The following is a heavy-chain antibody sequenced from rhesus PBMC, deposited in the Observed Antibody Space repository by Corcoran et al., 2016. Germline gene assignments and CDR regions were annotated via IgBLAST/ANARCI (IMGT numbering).Heavy chain of an antibody. CDR2: IYTTTGNT. Sequence: QVHLKESGPGLVKPSETLSLTCAVSGGSPSTGYAWGWIRQSPGMGLEWIVSIYTTTGNTYYDPSLKSRVTISKDTANNQVSLKVSSVTAADTAVYYCARLMYIWNNYYYCDQWGQGLLVTVSS. CDR1: GGSPSTGYA. V-gene: IGHV4S7*01. D-gene: IGHD1-1*01. CDR3: ARLMYIWNNYYYCDQ. J-gene: IGHJ4*01.